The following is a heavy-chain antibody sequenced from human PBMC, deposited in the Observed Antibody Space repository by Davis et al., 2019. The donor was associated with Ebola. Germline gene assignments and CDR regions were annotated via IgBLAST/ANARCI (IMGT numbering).Heavy chain of an antibody. Sequence: MPSETLSLTCNVSGGSISAGGYYWNWIRQSPGTGLEWIGYIYSNGNTYYNPSLESRFTLSLHTSNNHFSLRLTSVTAADTAVYYCATDRAYSFLAKFDFWGQGTLVTVSS. J-gene: IGHJ4*02. CDR3: ATDRAYSFLAKFDF. CDR1: GGSISAGGYY. D-gene: IGHD5-12*01. CDR2: IYSNGNT. V-gene: IGHV4-31*03.